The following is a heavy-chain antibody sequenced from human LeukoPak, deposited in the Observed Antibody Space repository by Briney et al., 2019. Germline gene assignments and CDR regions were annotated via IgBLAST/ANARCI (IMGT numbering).Heavy chain of an antibody. CDR3: ARIIEDTAMVCYYFDY. V-gene: IGHV4-39*01. CDR1: GGSISSSSYY. D-gene: IGHD5-18*01. J-gene: IGHJ4*02. CDR2: IYYSGST. Sequence: PSETLSLTCTVSGGSISSSSYYWGWIRPPPGKGLEWIGSIYYSGSTYYNPSLKSRVTISVDTSKNQFSLKLSSVTAADTAVYYCARIIEDTAMVCYYFDYWGQGTLVTVSS.